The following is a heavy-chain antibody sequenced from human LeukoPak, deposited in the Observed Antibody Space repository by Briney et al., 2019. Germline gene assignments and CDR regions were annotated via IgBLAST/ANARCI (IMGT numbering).Heavy chain of an antibody. CDR3: ARAVAGFRNAFDI. CDR1: GYTFTSYD. V-gene: IGHV1-8*03. J-gene: IGHJ3*02. CDR2: MNPNSGNT. D-gene: IGHD6-19*01. Sequence: ASVKVSCKASGYTFTSYDINWVRQATGQGLEWMGWMNPNSGNTGYAQKFQGRVTITRNTSISKAYMELSSLRSEDTAVYYCARAVAGFRNAFDIWGQGTMVTVSS.